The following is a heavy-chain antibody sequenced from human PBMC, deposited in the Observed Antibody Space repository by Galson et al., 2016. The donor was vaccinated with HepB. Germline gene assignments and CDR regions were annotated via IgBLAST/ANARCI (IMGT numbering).Heavy chain of an antibody. CDR3: AWDATDSFRYFDL. Sequence: SVKVSCKASGGTLSSCAISWVRQAPGQGLEWMGGIIPIFGTTNYAQKFQGRVTITADKSTNTVYMGLSSLRSDDTAVYYCAWDATDSFRYFDLWGRGTLVTVSS. D-gene: IGHD1-26*01. V-gene: IGHV1-69*06. CDR1: GGTLSSCA. CDR2: IIPIFGTT. J-gene: IGHJ2*01.